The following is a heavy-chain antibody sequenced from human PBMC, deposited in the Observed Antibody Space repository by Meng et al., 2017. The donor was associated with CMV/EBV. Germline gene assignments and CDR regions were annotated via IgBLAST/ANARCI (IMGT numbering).Heavy chain of an antibody. Sequence: ESLKISCTVSGGSISSSSYYWGWIRQPPGKGLEWIGSIYYSGSTYYNPSLKSRVTISVDTSKNQFSLKLSSVTAADTAVYYCARVGGYSSSWSRFGRGNWFDPWGQGTLVTVSS. J-gene: IGHJ5*02. CDR2: IYYSGST. V-gene: IGHV4-39*07. CDR1: GGSISSSSYY. CDR3: ARVGGYSSSWSRFGRGNWFDP. D-gene: IGHD6-13*01.